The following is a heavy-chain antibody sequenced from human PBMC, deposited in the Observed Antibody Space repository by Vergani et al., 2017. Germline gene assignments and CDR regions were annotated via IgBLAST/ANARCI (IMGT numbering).Heavy chain of an antibody. J-gene: IGHJ4*02. V-gene: IGHV3-23*01. CDR2: LSGSGGST. CDR1: GFTFSSYA. D-gene: IGHD3-10*01. CDR3: AKDENYYGSGSYYTY. Sequence: EVQLLESGGGLVQPGGSLRLSCAASGFTFSSYAMSWVRQAPGKGLEWVSALSGSGGSTYYADSVKGRFTISGDNSKNTLYLQMNSLRAEDTAVYYCAKDENYYGSGSYYTYWGQGTLVTVSS.